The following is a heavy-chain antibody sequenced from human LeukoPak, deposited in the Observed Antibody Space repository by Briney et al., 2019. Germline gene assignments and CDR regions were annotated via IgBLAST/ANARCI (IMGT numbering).Heavy chain of an antibody. Sequence: ASVKVSCKASAYTFSGYYIHWVRQAPGQGLEWMGWINFNSGGKIFAEKFQDRVTMARDTSVSTAYMELSRLRSDDTAMYFCAKLPEYRNGWQGVGDYWGQGTLVTVSS. CDR1: AYTFSGYY. J-gene: IGHJ4*02. CDR2: INFNSGGK. D-gene: IGHD6-19*01. V-gene: IGHV1-2*02. CDR3: AKLPEYRNGWQGVGDY.